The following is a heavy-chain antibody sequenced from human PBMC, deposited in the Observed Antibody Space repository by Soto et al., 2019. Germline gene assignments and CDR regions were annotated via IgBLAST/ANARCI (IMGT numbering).Heavy chain of an antibody. V-gene: IGHV3-74*01. J-gene: IGHJ6*02. Sequence: PGGSLRLSCAASGFTFSSYWMHWVRQAPGKGLVWVSRINSDGSSTSYADSVKGRFTISRDNAKNTLYLQMNSLRAEDTAVYYCARWAQSGYYYGMDVWGQGTTVTVSS. CDR2: INSDGSST. CDR1: GFTFSSYW. CDR3: ARWAQSGYYYGMDV. D-gene: IGHD3-10*01.